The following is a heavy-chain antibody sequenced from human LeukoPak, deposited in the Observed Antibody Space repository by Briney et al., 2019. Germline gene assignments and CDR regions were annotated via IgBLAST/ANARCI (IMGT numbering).Heavy chain of an antibody. CDR1: GFSFSSYA. J-gene: IGHJ6*02. CDR2: ISGSGGST. D-gene: IGHD3-22*01. V-gene: IGHV3-23*01. CDR3: AKDPYYYDSSGYGYGMDV. Sequence: PGGSLRLSCAASGFSFSSYAMAWVHQAPGKGLEWVSTISGSGGSTHYADSVKGRFTISRDNSKNTLYLQMNSLRAEDTAVYYCAKDPYYYDSSGYGYGMDVWGQGTTVTVSS.